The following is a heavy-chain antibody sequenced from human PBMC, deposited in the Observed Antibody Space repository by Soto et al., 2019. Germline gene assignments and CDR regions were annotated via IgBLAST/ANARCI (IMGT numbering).Heavy chain of an antibody. Sequence: SVKVSCKASGCTFSRYAISWVRQAPGQGLEWMGGIIPIFGTANYAQKFQGRVTITADESTSTAYMELSSLRSEDTAVYYCARGTTAMSYYYYGMDVWGQGTTVTVSS. D-gene: IGHD5-18*01. J-gene: IGHJ6*02. CDR1: GCTFSRYA. V-gene: IGHV1-69*13. CDR2: IIPIFGTA. CDR3: ARGTTAMSYYYYGMDV.